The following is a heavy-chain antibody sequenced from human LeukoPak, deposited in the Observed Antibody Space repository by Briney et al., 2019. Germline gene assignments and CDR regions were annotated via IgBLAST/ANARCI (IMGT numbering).Heavy chain of an antibody. Sequence: PGGSLRLSCAASGFAFSSYAMTWVRQAPGQGLEWVSAMSGSSGSTYYADSVRGRFSISRDNSKNTLYLQMNSLRAEDTAVYYCAKSSAWMQQWDYFDCWGQGTLVTVSS. V-gene: IGHV3-23*01. J-gene: IGHJ4*02. CDR2: MSGSSGST. CDR1: GFAFSSYA. CDR3: AKSSAWMQQWDYFDC. D-gene: IGHD5-18*01.